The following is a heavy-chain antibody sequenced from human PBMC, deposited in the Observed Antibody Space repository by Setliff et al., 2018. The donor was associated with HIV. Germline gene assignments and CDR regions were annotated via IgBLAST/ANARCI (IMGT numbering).Heavy chain of an antibody. CDR1: GASIKSHY. CDR3: ARVGDSRSSYGMDV. V-gene: IGHV4-59*11. J-gene: IGHJ6*02. Sequence: SETLSLTCIVFGASIKSHYWSWIRQSPGKRLEWIGSLSSSGRTRYNPSLESRVTISVDTSKNQLSLILTSVTAADTAVYYCARVGDSRSSYGMDVWGQGTTVTVSS. CDR2: LSSSGRT. D-gene: IGHD6-6*01.